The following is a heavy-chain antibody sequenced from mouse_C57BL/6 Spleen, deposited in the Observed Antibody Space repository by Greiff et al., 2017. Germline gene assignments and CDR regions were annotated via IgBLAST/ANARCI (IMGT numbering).Heavy chain of an antibody. CDR2: INPNNGGT. CDR1: GYTFTDYN. J-gene: IGHJ2*01. CDR3: AREVLGGDY. Sequence: EVKLLESGPELVKPGASVKMSCKASGYTFTDYNMHWVKQSHGKSLEWIGYINPNNGGTSYNQKFKGKATLTVNKSSSTAYMELRSLTSEDSAVYYCAREVLGGDYWGQGTTLTVSS. V-gene: IGHV1-22*01. D-gene: IGHD4-1*01.